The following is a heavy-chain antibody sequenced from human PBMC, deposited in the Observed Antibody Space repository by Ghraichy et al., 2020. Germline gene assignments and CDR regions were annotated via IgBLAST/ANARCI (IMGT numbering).Heavy chain of an antibody. CDR3: ARGNARGDWFDP. CDR1: GYTFTSYD. D-gene: IGHD3-16*01. V-gene: IGHV1-8*03. CDR2: MNPNSGNT. J-gene: IGHJ5*02. Sequence: ASVKVSCKASGYTFTSYDINWVRQATGQGLEWMGWMNPNSGNTGYAQKFQGRVTITRNTSISTAYMELSSLRSEDTAVYYCARGNARGDWFDPWGQGTLVTVSS.